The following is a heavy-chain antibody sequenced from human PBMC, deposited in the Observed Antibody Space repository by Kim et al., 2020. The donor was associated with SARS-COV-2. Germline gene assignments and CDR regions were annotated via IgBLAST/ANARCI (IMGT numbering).Heavy chain of an antibody. CDR3: AIPLYDSSARFVY. V-gene: IGHV3-7*03. D-gene: IGHD3-22*01. Sequence: GGSLRLSCAASGFTFSDYWMSWVRQAPGKGLEWVANIKKDGSETLYANSVKGRFTISRDNAKNSLYLQMDNLGADDAAVYYCAIPLYDSSARFVYWGQGTLLTVSS. CDR1: GFTFSDYW. CDR2: IKKDGSET. J-gene: IGHJ4*02.